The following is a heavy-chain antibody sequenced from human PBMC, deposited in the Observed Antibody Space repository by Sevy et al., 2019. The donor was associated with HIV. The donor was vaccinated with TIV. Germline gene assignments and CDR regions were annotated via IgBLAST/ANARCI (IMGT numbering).Heavy chain of an antibody. V-gene: IGHV3-7*01. D-gene: IGHD3-22*01. J-gene: IGHJ3*01. CDR3: VKTHYSGYYAFDG. CDR1: GITFNTYW. CDR2: IKQDGSVK. Sequence: GGSLRLSCAASGITFNTYWMCWVRQAPGKGLEWVANIKQDGSVKYYVDSVKGRFTISRDNSKNSLYLQMNSVRAEDTAVYYCVKTHYSGYYAFDGWGQGTLVTVSS.